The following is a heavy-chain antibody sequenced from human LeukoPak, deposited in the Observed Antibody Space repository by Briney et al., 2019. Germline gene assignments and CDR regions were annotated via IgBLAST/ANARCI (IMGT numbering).Heavy chain of an antibody. Sequence: PSETLSLTCTVSGGSISSSSYYWGWIRQPPGKGLEWIGSIYYSGSTYYNPSLKSRVTISVDTSKNQFSLKLSSVTAADTAVYYCARHARIAAAGIHYYYGMDVWGQGTTVTVSS. J-gene: IGHJ6*02. CDR2: IYYSGST. CDR1: GGSISSSSYY. D-gene: IGHD6-13*01. V-gene: IGHV4-39*01. CDR3: ARHARIAAAGIHYYYGMDV.